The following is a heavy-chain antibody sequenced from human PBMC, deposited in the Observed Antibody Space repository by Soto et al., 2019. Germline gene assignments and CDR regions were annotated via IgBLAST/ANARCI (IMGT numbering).Heavy chain of an antibody. Sequence: QITLKESGPTLVKPTQTLTLTCTFSGFSLSTSGVGVGWIRQPPGKALEWLALIYWDDDKRYSPSLKSRLTITKDTSKNQVVLTMTNMDPVDTATYYCAHSTPNDFWSTSWTDYWGQGTLVTVSS. CDR3: AHSTPNDFWSTSWTDY. CDR1: GFSLSTSGVG. V-gene: IGHV2-5*02. D-gene: IGHD3-3*01. CDR2: IYWDDDK. J-gene: IGHJ4*02.